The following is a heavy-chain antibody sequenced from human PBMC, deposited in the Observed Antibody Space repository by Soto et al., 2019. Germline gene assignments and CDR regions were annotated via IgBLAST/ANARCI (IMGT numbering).Heavy chain of an antibody. CDR1: GGSISSNTYC. CDR3: AKLAAAGTSDNDY. Sequence: PSETLSLTCTVSGGSISSNTYCWGWIRQPPGRGLESVGTIFHNGDTYYNPSLKSRVTISIDTSKNQYSLRLTSVTAADTAVYYCAKLAAAGTSDNDYWGQGTLVTVSS. CDR2: IFHNGDT. J-gene: IGHJ4*02. D-gene: IGHD6-13*01. V-gene: IGHV4-39*07.